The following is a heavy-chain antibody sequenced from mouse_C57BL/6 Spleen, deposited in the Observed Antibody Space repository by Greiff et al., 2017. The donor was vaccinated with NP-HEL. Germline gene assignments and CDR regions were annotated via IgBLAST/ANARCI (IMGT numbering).Heavy chain of an antibody. Sequence: QVQLQQPGAELVRPGSSVKLSCKASGYTFTSYWMDWVKQRPGQGLEWIGNIYPSDSETHYNQKFKDKATLTVDKSSSTAYMQLSSLTSEDSAVYYCARLYYAPSMDYWGQGTPVTVSS. D-gene: IGHD1-1*01. CDR1: GYTFTSYW. CDR3: ARLYYAPSMDY. CDR2: IYPSDSET. J-gene: IGHJ4*01. V-gene: IGHV1-61*01.